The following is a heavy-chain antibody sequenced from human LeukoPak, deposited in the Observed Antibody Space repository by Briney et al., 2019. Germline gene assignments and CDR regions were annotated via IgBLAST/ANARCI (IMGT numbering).Heavy chain of an antibody. CDR2: IFHSGNS. Sequence: SETLSLTCAVSSYSISSGSYWGWIRQSPGKGLEWVGSIFHSGNSYYNPSLKSRLTMSVDTSKNQFSLKLTSVTAADTALYYCARVTYVDDMLYQYFDYWGQGILVTVST. D-gene: IGHD4-17*01. J-gene: IGHJ4*02. V-gene: IGHV4-38-2*01. CDR1: SYSISSGSY. CDR3: ARVTYVDDMLYQYFDY.